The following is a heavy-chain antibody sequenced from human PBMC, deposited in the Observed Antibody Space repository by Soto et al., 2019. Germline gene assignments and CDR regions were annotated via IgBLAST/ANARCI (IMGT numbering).Heavy chain of an antibody. D-gene: IGHD6-19*01. CDR2: ISPHNDRT. CDR1: GYNFTSYG. CDR3: ARDLYYSSGRYFDHDAFDI. Sequence: QVQLVQSGADVKKPGASVKVSCKASGYNFTSYGISWVRHAPGQWLEWMGWISPHNDRTKYARRFQDRVTMTTETPTSTVYMELGSLRSDDTAVYYCARDLYYSSGRYFDHDAFDIWGQGTVVTVSS. V-gene: IGHV1-18*01. J-gene: IGHJ3*02.